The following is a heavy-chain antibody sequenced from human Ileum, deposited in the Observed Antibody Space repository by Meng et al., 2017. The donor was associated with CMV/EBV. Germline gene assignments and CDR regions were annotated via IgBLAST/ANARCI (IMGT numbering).Heavy chain of an antibody. CDR1: GGSFSGYY. CDR2: INHRGST. Sequence: SETLSLTCAVYGGSFSGYYWSWIRQPPGKGLEWIGEINHRGSTNYNPSLKSRVTISVDTAKNQFSQKLRSVTAAETAGYYCAIGVSGYFDYWGQGTLVTVSS. CDR3: AIGVSGYFDY. J-gene: IGHJ4*02. D-gene: IGHD3-3*01. V-gene: IGHV4-34*01.